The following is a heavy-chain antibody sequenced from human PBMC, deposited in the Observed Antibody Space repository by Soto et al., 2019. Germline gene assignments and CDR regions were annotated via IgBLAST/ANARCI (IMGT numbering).Heavy chain of an antibody. D-gene: IGHD3-10*01. CDR2: IHHSGST. J-gene: IGHJ5*02. CDR3: ARVSPGSWFDP. Sequence: SETLSLTCTVSGGSVTSSDHLWSWIRQPTGKGLEWIAYIHHSGSTYHNPSLKSRLTISVDMSTNQFSLKLSSVTAADTAVYYCARVSPGSWFDPWGQGALVT. CDR1: GGSVTSSDHL. V-gene: IGHV4-30-4*01.